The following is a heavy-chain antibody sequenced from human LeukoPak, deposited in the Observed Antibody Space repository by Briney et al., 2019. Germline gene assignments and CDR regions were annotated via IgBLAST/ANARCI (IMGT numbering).Heavy chain of an antibody. V-gene: IGHV3-48*02. CDR3: ARDSARDYGATYWYFDL. Sequence: GGSLRLSCAASGFTFSTYSMNWDRQAPGKGLEWVSYISSITSTIYYADSVKGRFTVSRDNAKNSLYLQMNSLRDEDTAVYYCARDSARDYGATYWYFDLWGRGTLVTTSA. CDR1: GFTFSTYS. J-gene: IGHJ2*01. CDR2: ISSITSTI. D-gene: IGHD4-17*01.